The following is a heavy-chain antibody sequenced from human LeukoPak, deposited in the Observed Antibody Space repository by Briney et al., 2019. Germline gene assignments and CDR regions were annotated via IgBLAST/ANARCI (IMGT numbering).Heavy chain of an antibody. Sequence: PGGSLRLSCAVSGFTFDEYAMHWVRQAPGKGLEWVSGISWYSGLIDYADSVRGRFTISRDNAKNSLYLQMNSLKAEDTAFYYCAKVGIFGLVTYYFDYWGQGTLVTVSS. J-gene: IGHJ4*02. CDR1: GFTFDEYA. CDR2: ISWYSGLI. CDR3: AKVGIFGLVTYYFDY. V-gene: IGHV3-9*01. D-gene: IGHD3/OR15-3a*01.